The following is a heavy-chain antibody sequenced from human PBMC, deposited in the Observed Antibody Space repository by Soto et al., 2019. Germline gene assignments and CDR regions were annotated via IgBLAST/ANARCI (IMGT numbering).Heavy chain of an antibody. J-gene: IGHJ6*02. CDR1: GFTFSSYS. V-gene: IGHV3-48*02. Sequence: GGSLRLSFAASGFTFSSYSMNWVRLAPGKGLEWVSYISSSSSTIYYAASVKGRFTISRDNAKNLLYLQMNSLRDEDTAVYYCARDKQWEPIDYYSYGMDVWGQGTTVTVSS. CDR2: ISSSSSTI. D-gene: IGHD1-26*01. CDR3: ARDKQWEPIDYYSYGMDV.